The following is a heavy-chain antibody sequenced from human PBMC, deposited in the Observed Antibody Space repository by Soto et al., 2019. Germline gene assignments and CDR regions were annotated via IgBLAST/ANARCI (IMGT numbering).Heavy chain of an antibody. CDR1: GGTFDHAA. D-gene: IGHD3-9*01. Sequence: QVQLVQSGAEVKKPGSSVKVSCEAPGGTFDHAAITWVRQAPGQGLEWVGGINPMFNSTHYAQKFQGRVTITADAVTSTAFIELRGLTSADTAVYYCARQIFAAAYWGQGTLLVVSS. V-gene: IGHV1-69*01. J-gene: IGHJ4*02. CDR2: INPMFNST. CDR3: ARQIFAAAY.